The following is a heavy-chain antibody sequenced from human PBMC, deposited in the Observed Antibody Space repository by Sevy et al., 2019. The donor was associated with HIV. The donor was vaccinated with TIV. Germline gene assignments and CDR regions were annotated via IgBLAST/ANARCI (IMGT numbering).Heavy chain of an antibody. CDR1: GFPFSDYA. J-gene: IGHJ3*01. CDR3: ARSTYDYDTTGYGAFDL. V-gene: IGHV3-20*04. D-gene: IGHD3-22*01. CDR2: INWNGDNT. Sequence: GGSLRLSCAASGFPFSDYAMSWVRQPPGKGLEWVSGINWNGDNTGYGDSLKGRFTISRDDAKKSLYLEIHSLRVEDTALYYCARSTYDYDTTGYGAFDLWGQGTMVTVSS.